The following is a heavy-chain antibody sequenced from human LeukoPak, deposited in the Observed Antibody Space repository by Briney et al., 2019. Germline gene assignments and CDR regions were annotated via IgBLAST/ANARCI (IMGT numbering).Heavy chain of an antibody. D-gene: IGHD3-22*01. CDR2: ISVRSNYI. V-gene: IGHV3-21*01. Sequence: GGSLRLSCAASGYTFSSFSINWVRQAPGKGLEGASSISVRSNYIYYADSVRGRFTIPRDDARDSLYLQMNSLRADDTAVYYCVRLRRNSDTSGYYYYYDFWGQGTLVTVSS. CDR3: VRLRRNSDTSGYYYYYDF. J-gene: IGHJ4*02. CDR1: GYTFSSFS.